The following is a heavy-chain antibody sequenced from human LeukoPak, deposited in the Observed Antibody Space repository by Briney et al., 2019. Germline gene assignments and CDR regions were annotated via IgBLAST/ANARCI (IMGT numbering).Heavy chain of an antibody. CDR3: ARLNVGRASWDSFDY. CDR1: GYTFTGYY. Sequence: ASVKVSCKASGYTFTGYYMHWVRQAPGQGLEWMGWINPNSGGTNYAQKFQGRVTMTRNTSISTAYMELSRLRSDDTAVYYCARLNVGRASWDSFDYWGQGTLVTVSS. D-gene: IGHD2-8*01. J-gene: IGHJ4*02. V-gene: IGHV1-2*02. CDR2: INPNSGGT.